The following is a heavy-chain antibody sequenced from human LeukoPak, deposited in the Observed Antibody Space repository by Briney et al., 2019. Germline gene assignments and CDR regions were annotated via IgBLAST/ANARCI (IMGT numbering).Heavy chain of an antibody. CDR3: ARRQGSCSGGSCYFYGNPTDAFDI. CDR1: GYSFTSYW. Sequence: GESLKISCKGSGYSFTSYWIGWVRQMPGKGLEWMGIIYPGDSDTRYSPSFQGQVTISADKSISTAYLQWSSLKASDTAMYYCARRQGSCSGGSCYFYGNPTDAFDIWAKGQWSPSLQ. J-gene: IGHJ3*02. CDR2: IYPGDSDT. V-gene: IGHV5-51*01. D-gene: IGHD2-15*01.